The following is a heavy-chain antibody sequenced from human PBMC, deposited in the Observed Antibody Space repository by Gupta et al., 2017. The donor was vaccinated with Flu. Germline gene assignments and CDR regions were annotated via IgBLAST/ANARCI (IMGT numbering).Heavy chain of an antibody. CDR2: INPGNGNT. CDR3: AREGWAVAANFND. V-gene: IGHV1-3*01. CDR1: GYTFPNYP. Sequence: QVQLVQSGAEVKKPGASVMVSCQASGYTFPNYPIHWVRQAPGQRLEWMGWINPGNGNTKYSQKFQGRVTITRDTSASTAYMELSSLKSEDTAVYYCAREGWAVAANFNDWGQGTLVTVSS. D-gene: IGHD6-19*01. J-gene: IGHJ4*02.